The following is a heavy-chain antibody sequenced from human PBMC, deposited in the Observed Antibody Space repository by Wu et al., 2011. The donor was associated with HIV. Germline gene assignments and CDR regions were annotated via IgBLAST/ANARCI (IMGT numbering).Heavy chain of an antibody. Sequence: QVQLVQSGAEVKKPGASVNVSCKASGYTFNDYFLHWVRQAPGQGLEWMGWINPKSGHTNYAQKFQVRVTMTRDTSIRTAFMELSSLTSDDTAIYYCAREAARRATMNPYYFGSGSALGSWGQGTLITVSS. CDR3: AREAARRATMNPYYFGSGSALGS. CDR2: INPKSGHT. CDR1: GYTFNDYF. V-gene: IGHV1-2*02. J-gene: IGHJ5*02. D-gene: IGHD3-10*01.